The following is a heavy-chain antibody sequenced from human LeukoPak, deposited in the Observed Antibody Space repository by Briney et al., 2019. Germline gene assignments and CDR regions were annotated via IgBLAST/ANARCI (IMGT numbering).Heavy chain of an antibody. Sequence: SETLSLTCTVSGGSINSSSYYWGWIRQPPGKGLEWIGTIYYSGSTYYNPSLKSRVTISVDTSKNQFSLKLSSVTAADTAVYYCARGPRQNSSFYVWGQGTLVNVSS. D-gene: IGHD6-19*01. CDR3: ARGPRQNSSFYV. CDR2: IYYSGST. CDR1: GGSINSSSYY. J-gene: IGHJ4*02. V-gene: IGHV4-39*07.